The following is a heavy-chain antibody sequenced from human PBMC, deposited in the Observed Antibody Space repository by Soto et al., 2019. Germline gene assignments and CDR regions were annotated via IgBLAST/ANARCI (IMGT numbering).Heavy chain of an antibody. CDR3: GSLSGDTAMVINNWFAP. J-gene: IGHJ5*02. D-gene: IGHD5-18*01. CDR1: GVSISSYY. V-gene: IGHV4-59*08. Sequence: SETLTLTCTVSGVSISSYYWSWIRQPPGKGLEWIGYIYYSGSTNYNPSLKSRVTISVDTSKNQFSLKLSSVTAADTAVYYCGSLSGDTAMVINNWFAPWGKGTLVPVSS. CDR2: IYYSGST.